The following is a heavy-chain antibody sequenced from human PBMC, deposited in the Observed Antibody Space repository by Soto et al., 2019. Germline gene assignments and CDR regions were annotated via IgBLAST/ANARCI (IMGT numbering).Heavy chain of an antibody. J-gene: IGHJ6*02. Sequence: QITLKESGPTLVKPTQTLTLTCTFSGFSLSTTGVGVAWIRQLPGKALEWLALLYWDDDKRYNQSLNSRLTIAKDTANNLVVLAMNNTDPVDTATYYCVQSRCGCDCLQSYATNSHYGLDVWGQGTPVTVYS. CDR1: GFSLSTTGVG. D-gene: IGHD2-21*02. CDR3: VQSRCGCDCLQSYATNSHYGLDV. V-gene: IGHV2-5*02. CDR2: LYWDDDK.